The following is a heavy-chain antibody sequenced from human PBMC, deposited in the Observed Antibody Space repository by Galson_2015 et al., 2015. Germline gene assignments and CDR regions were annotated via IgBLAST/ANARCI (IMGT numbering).Heavy chain of an antibody. CDR2: ILYDGGQR. CDR3: ASCLGCGGDCYSSPHDP. Sequence: SLRLCRAASGVNFSDSAMHWVGRAPGKGLEWVAVILYDGGQRYYADSVKGRFTVSRDYYKNTLYLQLNSLTSEDTAVYACASCLGCGGDCYSSPHDPWGQGTLVTVSS. D-gene: IGHD2-21*02. J-gene: IGHJ5*02. CDR1: GVNFSDSA. V-gene: IGHV3-30-3*01.